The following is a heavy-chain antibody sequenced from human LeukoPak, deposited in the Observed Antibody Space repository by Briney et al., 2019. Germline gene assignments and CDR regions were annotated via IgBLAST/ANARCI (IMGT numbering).Heavy chain of an antibody. D-gene: IGHD2-21*01. J-gene: IGHJ4*02. V-gene: IGHV1-18*01. Sequence: VASVKVSCKASGYTFTSYGMSWVRQAPGQGLEWMGWISSDNGNTNYAQKLQGRATMTTDTYTSTAYMELRSMRSADTAVYYCARDRASILWWSTVDYWGQATLVTVCS. CDR1: GYTFTSYG. CDR2: ISSDNGNT. CDR3: ARDRASILWWSTVDY.